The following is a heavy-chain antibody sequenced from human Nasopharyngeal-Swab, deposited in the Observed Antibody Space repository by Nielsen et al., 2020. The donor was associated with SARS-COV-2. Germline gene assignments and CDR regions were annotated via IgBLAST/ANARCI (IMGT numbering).Heavy chain of an antibody. Sequence: GGSLRLSFAPPGFTFITYAMSWVRQAPGKGLEWVSSISASGQTTYYADSVKGRFSISRDNSKNTLYLRMTSLRAEDTAVYFCASRGPEGWPTDYWGQGVLVTVSS. J-gene: IGHJ4*02. CDR1: GFTFITYA. CDR2: ISASGQTT. CDR3: ASRGPEGWPTDY. D-gene: IGHD6-19*01. V-gene: IGHV3-23*01.